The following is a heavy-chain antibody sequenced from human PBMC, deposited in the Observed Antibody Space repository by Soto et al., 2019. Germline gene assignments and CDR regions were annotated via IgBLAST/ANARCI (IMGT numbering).Heavy chain of an antibody. Sequence: GESLKISCAASGFTFSSYDMHWVRQATGKGLEWVSAIGTAGDTYYPGSVKGRFTISRENAKNSLYLQMNSLRAGDTAVYYCARAGSSPGGMDVWGQGTTVTVSS. V-gene: IGHV3-13*01. CDR2: IGTAGDT. CDR1: GFTFSSYD. D-gene: IGHD6-6*01. CDR3: ARAGSSPGGMDV. J-gene: IGHJ6*02.